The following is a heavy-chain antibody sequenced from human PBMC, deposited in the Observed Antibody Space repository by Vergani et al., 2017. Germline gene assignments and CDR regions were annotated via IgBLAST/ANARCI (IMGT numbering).Heavy chain of an antibody. J-gene: IGHJ5*02. V-gene: IGHV3-23*01. CDR3: AKDRGGKEKGIAAAGSWFDP. D-gene: IGHD6-13*01. Sequence: EVQLLESGGGLVQPGGSLRLSCAASGFTFSSYAMSWVRQAPGKGLEWVSGISGSGGSTYYADSGKGRFTISRDNSKNTLYLQMNSLRAEDTAVYYCAKDRGGKEKGIAAAGSWFDPWGQGTLVTVSS. CDR1: GFTFSSYA. CDR2: ISGSGGST.